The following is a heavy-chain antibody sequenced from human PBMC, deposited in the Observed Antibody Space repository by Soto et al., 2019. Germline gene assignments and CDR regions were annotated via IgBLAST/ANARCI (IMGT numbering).Heavy chain of an antibody. CDR1: GGSFSGYY. J-gene: IGHJ4*02. CDR2: INHSGST. CDR3: ARGGVVGTAIPFDY. D-gene: IGHD2-21*02. V-gene: IGHV4-34*01. Sequence: QVQLQQWGAGLLKPSETLSLTCAVYGGSFSGYYWSWIRQPPGKGLEWIGEINHSGSTNYNPSSTTPITLSVNTSKNQFSLKLSSVTAADTAVYYCARGGVVGTAIPFDYWGQGTLVTVSS.